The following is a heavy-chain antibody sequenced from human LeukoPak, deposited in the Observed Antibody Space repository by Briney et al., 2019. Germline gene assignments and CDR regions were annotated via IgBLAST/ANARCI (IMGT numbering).Heavy chain of an antibody. CDR2: ISSSSSTI. J-gene: IGHJ6*02. V-gene: IGHV3-48*01. Sequence: GGSLRLSCAASGFTFSSYSMNWVRQAPGKGLEWVSYISSSSSTIYYADSVKGRLTISRDNAKNSLYLQMNSLRAEDTAVYYCAREAYGDYSGIDVWGQGTTVTVSS. CDR1: GFTFSSYS. D-gene: IGHD4-17*01. CDR3: AREAYGDYSGIDV.